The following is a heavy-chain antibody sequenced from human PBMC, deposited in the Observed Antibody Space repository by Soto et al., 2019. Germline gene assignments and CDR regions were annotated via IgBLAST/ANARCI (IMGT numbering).Heavy chain of an antibody. Sequence: QVQLQESGLGLVKPSQTLSLTCTVSGGSLSSGGYYWSWIRQHPGKGLEWIGYIYNRGSTYYNPSLKSRVTISVDTSKNQFSLKLRSVTAAATAVYYCASDLLDDYGGKGLAYWGQGTLVTVSS. D-gene: IGHD4-17*01. CDR2: IYNRGST. V-gene: IGHV4-31*03. CDR1: GGSLSSGGYY. J-gene: IGHJ4*02. CDR3: ASDLLDDYGGKGLAY.